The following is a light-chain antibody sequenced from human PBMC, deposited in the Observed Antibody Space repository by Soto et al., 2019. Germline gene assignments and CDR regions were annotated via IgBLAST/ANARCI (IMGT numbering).Light chain of an antibody. CDR2: WAS. J-gene: IGKJ1*01. Sequence: DIVMTQSPDSVAVSLGERATINCKSSQSVLYSSNNKNCLAWYQQKPGQPPKLLIYWASTRESGVPDRFSGSGSGTDFTLTISSLQAEDVAVYYCQQYYSTPRTFDQGTKVEIK. CDR1: QSVLYSSNNKNC. V-gene: IGKV4-1*01. CDR3: QQYYSTPRT.